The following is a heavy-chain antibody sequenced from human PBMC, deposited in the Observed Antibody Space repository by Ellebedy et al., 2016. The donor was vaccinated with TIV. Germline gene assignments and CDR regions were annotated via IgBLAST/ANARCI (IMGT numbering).Heavy chain of an antibody. J-gene: IGHJ3*02. V-gene: IGHV4-59*01. Sequence: MPSETLSLTCTVSGGSISRDSWSWIRQPPGNGLAWIGYIFGSGGTIYNPSLRNRVSISLDRSQKQVSLNLTSVTAADSAVYFCARSSISVFGVTDAFDIWGQGTSVTVSS. CDR3: ARSSISVFGVTDAFDI. D-gene: IGHD3-3*01. CDR2: IFGSGGT. CDR1: GGSISRDS.